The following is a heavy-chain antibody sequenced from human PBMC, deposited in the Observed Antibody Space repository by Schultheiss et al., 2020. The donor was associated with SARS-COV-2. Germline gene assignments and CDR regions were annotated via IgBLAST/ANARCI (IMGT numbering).Heavy chain of an antibody. D-gene: IGHD4/OR15-4a*01. CDR1: GFTVSNTY. V-gene: IGHV3-66*01. CDR3: VRDQGQDYGPYDY. CDR2: IYFDGNT. Sequence: GSLRLSCAASGFTVSNTYISWVRQAPGKGLEWVSVIYFDGNTNYAASVRGRFTISRDNRKNMVYLQMSSLRAEDTAVYYCVRDQGQDYGPYDYWGQGTLVTVSS. J-gene: IGHJ4*02.